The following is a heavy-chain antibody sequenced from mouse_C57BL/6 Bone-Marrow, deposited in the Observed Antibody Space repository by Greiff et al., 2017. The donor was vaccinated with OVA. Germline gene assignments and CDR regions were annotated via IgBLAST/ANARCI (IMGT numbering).Heavy chain of an antibody. J-gene: IGHJ3*01. CDR2: IDPSDSYT. V-gene: IGHV1-69*01. D-gene: IGHD2-1*01. Sequence: VQLQQPGAELVMPGASVKLSCKASGYTFTSYWMHWVKQRPGQGLEWIGEIDPSDSYTNYNQKFKGKSTLTVDKSSSTAYMQLSSLTSEDSAVYYCARGGYYGNTKGWFAYWGQGTLVTVSA. CDR3: ARGGYYGNTKGWFAY. CDR1: GYTFTSYW.